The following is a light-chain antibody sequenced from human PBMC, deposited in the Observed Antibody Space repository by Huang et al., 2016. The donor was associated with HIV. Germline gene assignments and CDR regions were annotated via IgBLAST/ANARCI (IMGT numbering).Light chain of an antibody. J-gene: IGKJ1*01. CDR2: AAS. Sequence: EIVMTQSPATLSVSPGERATLSCRASQSVSSNLAWYQQKPGQAPRLLIYAASTRATGIPAMFSCSGSGTEFTLTISSLQSEDFAVYYCQQYNNWPRTFGQGTKVEIK. CDR1: QSVSSN. V-gene: IGKV3-15*01. CDR3: QQYNNWPRT.